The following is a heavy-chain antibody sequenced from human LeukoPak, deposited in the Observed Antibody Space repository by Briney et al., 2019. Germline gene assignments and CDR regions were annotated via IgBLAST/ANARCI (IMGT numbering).Heavy chain of an antibody. CDR1: SGSISGYY. D-gene: IGHD7-27*01. V-gene: IGHV4-59*08. CDR2: ISYSGST. Sequence: SETLSLTCTVSSGSISGYYWSWIRQPPGKGLEWVGYISYSGSTNYNPSLKSRVTISVDTSKNQYSLKLSSVTAADTAVYYCARTRTGAYYYYMDVWGKGTTVTVSS. J-gene: IGHJ6*03. CDR3: ARTRTGAYYYYMDV.